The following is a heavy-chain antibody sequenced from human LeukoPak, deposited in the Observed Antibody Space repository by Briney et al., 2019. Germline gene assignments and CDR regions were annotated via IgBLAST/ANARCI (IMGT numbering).Heavy chain of an antibody. Sequence: QPGGSLRLSCAASGFTFSSYAMTWVRQAPGKGLEWVSGISGSGGSTYYADSVKGRFTISRDNSKNTLYLQMNSLRAEDTAVYYCAKDGLVAGYGDYGYFDYWGQGTLVTVSS. CDR3: AKDGLVAGYGDYGYFDY. D-gene: IGHD4-17*01. J-gene: IGHJ4*02. CDR2: ISGSGGST. V-gene: IGHV3-23*01. CDR1: GFTFSSYA.